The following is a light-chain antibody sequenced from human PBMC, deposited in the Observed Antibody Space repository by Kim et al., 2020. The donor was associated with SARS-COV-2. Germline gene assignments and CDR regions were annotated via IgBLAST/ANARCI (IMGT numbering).Light chain of an antibody. CDR1: TGGVTSNHY. CDR3: LLSWPGARV. Sequence: PGGTGTLTCGSSTGGVTSNHYAYWFQQRAGQAPRTLIYDTGNKHSWTPARFSGSLLGGKAALTLSGAQPEDEAEYYCLLSWPGARVFGGGTQLTVL. CDR2: DTG. J-gene: IGLJ2*01. V-gene: IGLV7-46*01.